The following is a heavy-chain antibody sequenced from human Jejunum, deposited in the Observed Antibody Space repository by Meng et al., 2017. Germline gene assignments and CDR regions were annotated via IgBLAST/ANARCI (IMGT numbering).Heavy chain of an antibody. CDR3: VRGPDKAKSAY. D-gene: IGHD5-18*01. Sequence: QVQQQESGPGLVRPSETRSHTCTESGGSVSSGGYYWNWIRQPPGKGLEYIGHIDSRGNTRYNPSLRSRVTISVDTSKNQFSLILTSVTAADTAVYHCVRGPDKAKSAYWGPGTLVTVSS. CDR1: GGSVSSGGYY. CDR2: IDSRGNT. J-gene: IGHJ4*02. V-gene: IGHV4-61*08.